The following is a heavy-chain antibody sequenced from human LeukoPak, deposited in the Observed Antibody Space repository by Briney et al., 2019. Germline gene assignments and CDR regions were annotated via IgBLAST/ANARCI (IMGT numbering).Heavy chain of an antibody. D-gene: IGHD3-9*01. CDR2: IYYSGST. J-gene: IGHJ5*02. CDR3: ARGDILTGYQGPFDP. V-gene: IGHV4-59*01. Sequence: PSETLSLTCTVSGGFISSYYWSWIRQPPGKGLEWIGYIYYSGSTNYNPSLKSRVTISVDTSKNQFSLKLSSVTAADTAVYYCARGDILTGYQGPFDPWGQGTLVTVSS. CDR1: GGFISSYY.